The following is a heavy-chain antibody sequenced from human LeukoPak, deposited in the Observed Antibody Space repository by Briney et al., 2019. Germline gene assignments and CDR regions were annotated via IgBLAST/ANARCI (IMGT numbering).Heavy chain of an antibody. CDR3: PRERVSRMYRSGSGYRFYYYMDV. CDR2: MANEVHGATV. Sequence: GRSPRLSCTGSGFNFDDYGMSWVRQAPGRGLEWISFMANEVHGATVEYAAAVKDRFIISRDDSKSIAYLQMNSLTTEDTAVAYCPRERVSRMYRSGSGYRFYYYMDVWGKGTTVIVSS. V-gene: IGHV3-49*04. J-gene: IGHJ6*03. D-gene: IGHD6-19*01. CDR1: GFNFDDYG.